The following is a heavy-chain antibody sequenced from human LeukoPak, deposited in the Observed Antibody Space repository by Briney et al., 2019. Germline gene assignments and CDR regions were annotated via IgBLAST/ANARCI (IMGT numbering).Heavy chain of an antibody. Sequence: GDSLKISCKGSGYSFGTHWIVWVRQMPGKGLEWMGIIYPHDSDTAYGPSFQGQVTISVDKSISTAYPQWSSLKASDTAMYYCARVGDGYFDYWGQGTQVTVSS. D-gene: IGHD5-24*01. CDR2: IYPHDSDT. CDR3: ARVGDGYFDY. CDR1: GYSFGTHW. J-gene: IGHJ4*02. V-gene: IGHV5-51*01.